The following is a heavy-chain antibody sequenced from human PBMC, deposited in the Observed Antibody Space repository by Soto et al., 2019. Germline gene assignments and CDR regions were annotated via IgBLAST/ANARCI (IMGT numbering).Heavy chain of an antibody. CDR1: GFTFSSYA. J-gene: IGHJ6*03. D-gene: IGHD3-3*01. Sequence: HPGGSLRLSCAASGFTFSSYAMSWVRQAPGKGLEWVSAISGSGGSTYYADSVKGRFTISRDNSKNTLYLQMNSLRAEDTAVYYCAKGLYDFWSGSLDYYYMDVWGKGTTVTVSS. V-gene: IGHV3-23*01. CDR3: AKGLYDFWSGSLDYYYMDV. CDR2: ISGSGGST.